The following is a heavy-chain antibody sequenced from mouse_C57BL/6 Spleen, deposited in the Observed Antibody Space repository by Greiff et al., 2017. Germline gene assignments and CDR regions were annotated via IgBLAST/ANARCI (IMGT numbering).Heavy chain of an antibody. J-gene: IGHJ2*01. V-gene: IGHV1-78*01. Sequence: QVQLQQSDAELVKPGASVKISCKVSGYTFTDHTIHWMKQRPEQGLAWIGYIYPRDGSTKYNEKFKGKATLTADKSPSTAYMQLNSLTSEDSAVSFCARCDGYYYFDYWGQGTTLTVSS. CDR1: GYTFTDHT. CDR2: IYPRDGST. D-gene: IGHD2-3*01. CDR3: ARCDGYYYFDY.